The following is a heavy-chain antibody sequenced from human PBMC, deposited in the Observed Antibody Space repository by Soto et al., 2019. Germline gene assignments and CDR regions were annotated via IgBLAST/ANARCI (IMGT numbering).Heavy chain of an antibody. CDR3: ARSELRFLEWLLAINYYYGMDV. D-gene: IGHD3-3*01. CDR1: GYTFTGYY. J-gene: IGHJ6*02. CDR2: INPNSGGT. V-gene: IGHV1-2*02. Sequence: GASVKVSCKASGYTFTGYYMRWVRQAPGQGLEWMGWINPNSGGTNYAQKCQGRVTMTRDTSISTAYMELSRLRSDDTAVYYCARSELRFLEWLLAINYYYGMDVWGQGTTVTVSS.